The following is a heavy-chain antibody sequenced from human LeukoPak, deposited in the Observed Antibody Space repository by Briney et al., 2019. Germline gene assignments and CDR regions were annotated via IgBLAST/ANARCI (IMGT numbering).Heavy chain of an antibody. CDR1: GFTFSIYT. Sequence: PGGSLRLSCAASGFTFSIYTMNWVRQAPGKGLEWISYISTNSGTIWYADSVKGRFSISRDNAKNSLFLHMNSLRAEDTAVYYCARVQGHPPNGLDVWGQGTMVTVSS. J-gene: IGHJ3*01. D-gene: IGHD2-8*01. V-gene: IGHV3-48*01. CDR2: ISTNSGTI. CDR3: ARVQGHPPNGLDV.